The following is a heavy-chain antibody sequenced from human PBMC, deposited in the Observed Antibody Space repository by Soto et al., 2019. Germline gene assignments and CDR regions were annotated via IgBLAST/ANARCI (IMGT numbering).Heavy chain of an antibody. V-gene: IGHV3-30*18. D-gene: IGHD2-15*01. CDR1: GFTFSSYG. Sequence: GGSLRLSCAASGFTFSSYGMHWVRQAPGKGLEWVAVISYDGSNKYYADSVKGRFTISRDNSKNTLYLQMNSLRAEDTAVYYCAKDFRVAAPYYYYGMDVWGQGTTVTVSS. CDR3: AKDFRVAAPYYYYGMDV. CDR2: ISYDGSNK. J-gene: IGHJ6*02.